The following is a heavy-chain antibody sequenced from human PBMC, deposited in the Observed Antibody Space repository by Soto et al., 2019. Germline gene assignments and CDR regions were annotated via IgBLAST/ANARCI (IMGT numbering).Heavy chain of an antibody. V-gene: IGHV3-23*01. CDR3: QRHAALRVFTPNY. D-gene: IGHD3-3*01. CDR1: GFTFSSYA. J-gene: IGHJ4*02. Sequence: GGSLRPSCAASGFTFSSYAMSWVRQAPGKGQEWVSAISGSGGSTYYADSVKGRFTISRDNSKNTLYLQMNSLRAEDTAVYYYQRHAALRVFTPNYWGEGSLVDVS. CDR2: ISGSGGST.